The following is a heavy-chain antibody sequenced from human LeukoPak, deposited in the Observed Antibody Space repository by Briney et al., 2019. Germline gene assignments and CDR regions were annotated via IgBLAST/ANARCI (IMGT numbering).Heavy chain of an antibody. CDR2: IYYSGST. CDR3: TPQWGYYDSSGYAFDI. D-gene: IGHD3-22*01. CDR1: GGSISSSSYY. Sequence: SETLSLTCTVSGGSISSSSYYWGWIRQPPGKGLEWIGSIYYSGSTYYNPSLKSRAPISVDTSKNQFSLKLSSVTAADTAVYYCTPQWGYYDSSGYAFDIWGQGTMVTVSS. V-gene: IGHV4-39*01. J-gene: IGHJ3*02.